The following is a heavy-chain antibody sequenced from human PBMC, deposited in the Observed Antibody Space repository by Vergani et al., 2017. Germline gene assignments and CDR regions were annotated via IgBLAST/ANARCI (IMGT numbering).Heavy chain of an antibody. CDR3: ATGTTYYYYYGMDV. V-gene: IGHV1-24*01. CDR2: FDPEDGET. J-gene: IGHJ6*02. CDR1: GYTLTELS. D-gene: IGHD1-26*01. Sequence: QVQLVQSGAEVKKPGASVKVSCKVSGYTLTELSMHWVRQAPGKGLEWMGGFDPEDGETIYAQKFQGRVTMTEHTSTDTAYMELSSLRSEDTAVYYCATGTTYYYYYGMDVWGQGTTVTVSS.